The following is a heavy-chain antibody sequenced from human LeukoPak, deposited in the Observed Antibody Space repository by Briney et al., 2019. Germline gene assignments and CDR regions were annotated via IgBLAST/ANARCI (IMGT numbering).Heavy chain of an antibody. V-gene: IGHV4-59*08. Sequence: SETLSLTCTVPGVSISSYHWSWIRQPPGTGLEWIGYVYYSGDTDYNPSLKSRVTMSVDTSKNQFSLNLNSVTAADTAVYYCARNSNYFDYWGQGALVTVSS. CDR1: GVSISSYH. CDR2: VYYSGDT. CDR3: ARNSNYFDY. J-gene: IGHJ4*02.